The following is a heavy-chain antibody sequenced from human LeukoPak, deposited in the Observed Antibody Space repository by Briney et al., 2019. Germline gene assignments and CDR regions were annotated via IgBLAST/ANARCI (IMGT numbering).Heavy chain of an antibody. Sequence: GGSLRLSCAASGFTFSSYSMTWVRQAPGKGLEWVSSISSSSSYIYYADSVKGRFTISRDNAKNSLYLQMNSLRAEDTAVYYCARGFSYDSSGYYVGYWGQGTLVTVSS. V-gene: IGHV3-21*01. D-gene: IGHD3-22*01. CDR2: ISSSSSYI. J-gene: IGHJ4*02. CDR3: ARGFSYDSSGYYVGY. CDR1: GFTFSSYS.